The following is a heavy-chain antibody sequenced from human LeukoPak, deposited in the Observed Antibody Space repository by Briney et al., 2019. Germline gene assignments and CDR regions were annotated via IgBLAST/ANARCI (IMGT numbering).Heavy chain of an antibody. CDR3: ARYPSNNWYGNFQY. D-gene: IGHD6-13*01. J-gene: IGHJ1*01. Sequence: GGSPRRSCAASGFTFSNYWMTWVRQAPGKGLEWVANIKEDGSEKYYVDSVKGRFTISRDNAKNSLYLQMNSLRAEDTAVYYCARYPSNNWYGNFQYWGQGTLVTVSS. CDR1: GFTFSNYW. CDR2: IKEDGSEK. V-gene: IGHV3-7*03.